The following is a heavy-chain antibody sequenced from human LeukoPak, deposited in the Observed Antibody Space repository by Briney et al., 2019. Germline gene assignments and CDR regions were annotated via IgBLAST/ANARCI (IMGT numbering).Heavy chain of an antibody. D-gene: IGHD5-18*01. J-gene: IGHJ5*02. CDR3: ARHLTPPPGDSYGYLVGSFDP. Sequence: SETLSLTCTVSGGSISSSSYYWGWIRQPPGKGLEWIGSIYYSGSTYYNPSLKSRVTISVDTSKNQFSLKLSSVTAAGTAVYYCARHLTPPPGDSYGYLVGSFDPWGQGTLVTVSS. CDR1: GGSISSSSYY. CDR2: IYYSGST. V-gene: IGHV4-39*01.